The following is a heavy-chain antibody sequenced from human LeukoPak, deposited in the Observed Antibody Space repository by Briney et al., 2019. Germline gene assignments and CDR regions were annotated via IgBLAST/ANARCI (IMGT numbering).Heavy chain of an antibody. CDR3: ARTQIYYYGSGSRNWFDP. CDR1: GGSISSYY. J-gene: IGHJ5*02. V-gene: IGHV4-34*01. D-gene: IGHD3-10*01. CDR2: INHSGST. Sequence: SETLSLTCTVSGGSISSYYWSWIRQPPGKGLEWIGEINHSGSTNYNPSLKSRVTISVDTSKNQFSLKLSSVTAADTAVYYCARTQIYYYGSGSRNWFDPWGQGTLVTVSS.